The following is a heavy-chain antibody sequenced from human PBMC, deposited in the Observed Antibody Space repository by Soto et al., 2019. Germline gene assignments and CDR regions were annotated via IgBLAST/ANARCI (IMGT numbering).Heavy chain of an antibody. J-gene: IGHJ2*01. CDR3: ARGRGIVLMVYAISHWYFDL. D-gene: IGHD2-8*01. CDR2: INHSGST. Sequence: QVQLQQWGAGLLKPSETLSLTCAVYGGSFSGYYWSWIRQPPGKGLEWIGEINHSGSTNYNPSLKRQVTRAVDTSKNQFYLKLSAVTAADTAVYYCARGRGIVLMVYAISHWYFDLWGRGTLVTVSS. CDR1: GGSFSGYY. V-gene: IGHV4-34*01.